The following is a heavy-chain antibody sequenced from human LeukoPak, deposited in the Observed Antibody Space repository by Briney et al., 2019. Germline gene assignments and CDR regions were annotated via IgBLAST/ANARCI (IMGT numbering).Heavy chain of an antibody. CDR2: ISAYNGNT. V-gene: IGHV1-18*01. CDR1: GYTFTSYG. CDR3: ARTYYYGSGSYYNEAYFDY. Sequence: ASVKVPCKASGYTFTSYGISWVRQAPGQGLEWMGWISAYNGNTNYAQKLQGRVTMTTDTSTSTAYMELRSLRSDDTAVYYCARTYYYGSGSYYNEAYFDYWGQGTLVTVSS. J-gene: IGHJ4*02. D-gene: IGHD3-10*01.